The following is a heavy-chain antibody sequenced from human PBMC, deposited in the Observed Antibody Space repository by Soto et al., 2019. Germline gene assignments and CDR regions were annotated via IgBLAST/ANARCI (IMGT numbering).Heavy chain of an antibody. J-gene: IGHJ4*02. CDR1: GYTFITYD. Sequence: VASVKVSCKASGYTFITYDINWVRQATGQGLEWMGWMNPSNGNAGYAQKFKGRLTMTRNTSISTAYMELSSLRADDTAVYFCARRKERSCPNDFDSWGQGTLVTVSS. D-gene: IGHD6-25*01. V-gene: IGHV1-8*01. CDR3: ARRKERSCPNDFDS. CDR2: MNPSNGNA.